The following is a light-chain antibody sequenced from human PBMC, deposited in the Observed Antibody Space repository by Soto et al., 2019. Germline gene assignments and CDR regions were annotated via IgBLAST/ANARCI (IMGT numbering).Light chain of an antibody. CDR3: ASFAGSGVDSVI. CDR1: TSVVATYDL. CDR2: EVT. J-gene: IGLJ2*01. Sequence: QSALTQPASASGSPGQSITISCTGTTSVVATYDLVYWYQKHPGKAPRLLIYEVTKRPSGISHRFSGSKAADTASLTISGLQSDDDADYYYASFAGSGVDSVIFGGGTKLTVL. V-gene: IGLV2-23*02.